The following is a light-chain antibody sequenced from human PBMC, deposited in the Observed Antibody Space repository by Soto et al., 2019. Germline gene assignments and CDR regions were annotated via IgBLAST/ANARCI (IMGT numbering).Light chain of an antibody. CDR2: DAS. CDR1: QSVNNF. CDR3: QQRGSWPAT. J-gene: IGKJ3*01. V-gene: IGKV3-11*01. Sequence: EILLTQSPAIVSLSPWESATLSFRASQSVNNFFAWYQQKPGQAPRLLIYDASYRAPGIPARFSGSGSGTDFTLTISSLEAEDSAVYYCQQRGSWPATFGPGTKVDIK.